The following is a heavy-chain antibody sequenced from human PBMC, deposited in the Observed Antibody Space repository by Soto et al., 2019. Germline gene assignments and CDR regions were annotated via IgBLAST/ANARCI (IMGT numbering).Heavy chain of an antibody. CDR3: AKVLDTAMVGGDYYYYGMDV. CDR1: GFTFSSYA. V-gene: IGHV3-23*01. Sequence: GGSLRLSCAASGFTFSSYAMSWVRQAPGKGLEWVSAISGSGGSTYYADSVKGRFTIPRDNSKNTLYLQMNSLRAEDTAVYYCAKVLDTAMVGGDYYYYGMDVWGQGTTVTVSS. D-gene: IGHD5-18*01. CDR2: ISGSGGST. J-gene: IGHJ6*02.